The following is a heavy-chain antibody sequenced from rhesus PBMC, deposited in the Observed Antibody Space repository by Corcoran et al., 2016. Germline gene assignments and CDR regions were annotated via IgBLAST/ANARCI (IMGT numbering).Heavy chain of an antibody. V-gene: IGHV4-76*01. CDR3: ARVRADAFDF. CDR1: GYSISSGYD. Sequence: QVQLQESGPGVVKPSETLSLTCAVSGYSISSGYDWSWIRQPPGKGLEWIGYIYGSSGSTNYNPSLKNRVTISKDTSKNQFSLKLSSVTAADTAVYYCARVRADAFDFWGQGLRVTVSS. J-gene: IGHJ3*01. CDR2: IYGSSGST.